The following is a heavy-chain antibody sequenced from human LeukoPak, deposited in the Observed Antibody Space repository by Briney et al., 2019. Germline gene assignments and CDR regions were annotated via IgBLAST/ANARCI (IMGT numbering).Heavy chain of an antibody. CDR3: AKDRDGYKRGFHFDY. CDR1: GYTFTGYY. D-gene: IGHD5-24*01. J-gene: IGHJ4*02. V-gene: IGHV3-30*02. CDR2: IRYDGSNK. Sequence: SCKASGYTFTGYYMHWVRQAPGKGLEWVAFIRYDGSNKYYADSVKGRFTISRDNSKNTLYLQMNSLRAEDTAVYYCAKDRDGYKRGFHFDYWGQGTLVTVSS.